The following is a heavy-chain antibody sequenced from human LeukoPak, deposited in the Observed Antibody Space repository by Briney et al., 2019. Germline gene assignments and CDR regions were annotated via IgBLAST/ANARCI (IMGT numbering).Heavy chain of an antibody. Sequence: PGGSLRLSCAASGFTFSDYYMSWIRQAPGKGLEWVSYISSSGSTIYYADSEKGRFTISRDNAKNSLYLQMNSLRAEDTAVYYCARAASPYFYGMDVWGQGTTVTVSS. CDR2: ISSSGSTI. V-gene: IGHV3-11*04. CDR1: GFTFSDYY. CDR3: ARAASPYFYGMDV. J-gene: IGHJ6*02. D-gene: IGHD2-15*01.